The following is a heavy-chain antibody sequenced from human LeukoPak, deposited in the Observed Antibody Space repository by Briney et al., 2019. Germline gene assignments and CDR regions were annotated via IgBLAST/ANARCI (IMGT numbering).Heavy chain of an antibody. V-gene: IGHV3-11*04. J-gene: IGHJ2*01. CDR1: GFPFSEYY. CDR2: MSSTGNTI. D-gene: IGHD2/OR15-2a*01. Sequence: GGSLRLSCAASGFPFSEYYMSWIRQAPGKGLEWISYMSSTGNTIYYAESVKGRFTVSRDSANNSMSLQMTSLRAKDSAVYYCARSSSYFTYFDLWGRDTLVTVSS. CDR3: ARSSSYFTYFDL.